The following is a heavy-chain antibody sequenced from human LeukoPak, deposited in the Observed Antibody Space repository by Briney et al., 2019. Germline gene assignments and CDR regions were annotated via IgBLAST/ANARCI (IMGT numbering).Heavy chain of an antibody. V-gene: IGHV3-74*01. D-gene: IGHD2-15*01. J-gene: IGHJ2*01. CDR2: IKGDGSIT. CDR3: ARVGLIEDRSHWYLDL. Sequence: GGSLTLSCAASGFTFSAYWIHWVRQAPGRGLVWVSHIKGDGSITTYAECVKGRFTISRDNAKNTVYLQMNSLRAEDTAVYYCARVGLIEDRSHWYLDLWGRGTLVTVSS. CDR1: GFTFSAYW.